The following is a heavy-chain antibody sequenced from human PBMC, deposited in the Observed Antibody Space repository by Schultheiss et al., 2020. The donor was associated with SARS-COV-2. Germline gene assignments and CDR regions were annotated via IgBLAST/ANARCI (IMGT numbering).Heavy chain of an antibody. CDR2: IKQDGSEK. J-gene: IGHJ5*02. Sequence: GGSLRLSCAASGFTFSSYWMSWVRQAPGKGLEWVANIKQDGSEKYYVDSVKGRFTISRDNAKNTLYLQMNSLRAEDTAVYYCAKPVVKAARPRDWFDPWGQGTLVTVSS. D-gene: IGHD6-6*01. CDR3: AKPVVKAARPRDWFDP. CDR1: GFTFSSYW. V-gene: IGHV3-7*05.